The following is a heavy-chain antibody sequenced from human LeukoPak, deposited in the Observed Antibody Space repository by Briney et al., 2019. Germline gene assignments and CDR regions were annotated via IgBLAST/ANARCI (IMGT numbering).Heavy chain of an antibody. V-gene: IGHV4-39*07. D-gene: IGHD3-10*01. J-gene: IGHJ3*02. Sequence: SETLSLTCTVSGGSISSSSYYWGWIRQPPGKGLEWIGSIYYSGSTNYNPSLKSRVTISVDTSKNQFSLKLSSVTAADTAVYYCARDWYYGSGTDAFDIWGQGTMVTVSS. CDR2: IYYSGST. CDR1: GGSISSSSYY. CDR3: ARDWYYGSGTDAFDI.